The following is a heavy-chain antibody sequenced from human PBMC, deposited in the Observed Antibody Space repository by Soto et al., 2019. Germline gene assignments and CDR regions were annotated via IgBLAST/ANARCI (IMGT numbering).Heavy chain of an antibody. D-gene: IGHD2-2*01. J-gene: IGHJ4*02. CDR2: FDPEDGET. Sequence: ASVKVSCKVSGYTLTELSMHWVRQAPGKGLEWMGGFDPEDGETIYAQKFQGRVTMTEDTSTDTAYMELSSLRSEDTAGYYCETVRSSTSWDGVDCWGQGTLVTVSS. CDR3: ETVRSSTSWDGVDC. CDR1: GYTLTELS. V-gene: IGHV1-24*01.